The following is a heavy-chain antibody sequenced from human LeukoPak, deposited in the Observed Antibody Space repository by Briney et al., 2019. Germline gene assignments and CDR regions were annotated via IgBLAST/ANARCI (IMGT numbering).Heavy chain of an antibody. V-gene: IGHV3-23*01. CDR3: AKGAYHYYGSGSYTLDF. Sequence: GGSLRLSCAASGFTFSLYAMTWVRQAPGKGLELVSALSGSGPGTYYSDSVKGRFTISRDNSNNMLYVQMKSLRAEDTAVYYCAKGAYHYYGSGSYTLDFWGQGTQVTVSS. CDR1: GFTFSLYA. D-gene: IGHD3-10*01. CDR2: LSGSGPGT. J-gene: IGHJ4*02.